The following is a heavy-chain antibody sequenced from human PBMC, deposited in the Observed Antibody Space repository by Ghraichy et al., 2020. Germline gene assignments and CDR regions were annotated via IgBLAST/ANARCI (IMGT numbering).Heavy chain of an antibody. CDR3: ARRYCSSTSCRVRDYFDY. CDR2: IYYSGST. J-gene: IGHJ4*02. CDR1: GGSISSSSYY. D-gene: IGHD2-2*01. V-gene: IGHV4-39*01. Sequence: SETLSLTCTVSGGSISSSSYYWGWIRQPPGKGLEWIGSIYYSGSTYYNPSLKSRVTISVDTSKNQFSLKLSSVTAADTAVYYCARRYCSSTSCRVRDYFDYWGQGTLVTVSS.